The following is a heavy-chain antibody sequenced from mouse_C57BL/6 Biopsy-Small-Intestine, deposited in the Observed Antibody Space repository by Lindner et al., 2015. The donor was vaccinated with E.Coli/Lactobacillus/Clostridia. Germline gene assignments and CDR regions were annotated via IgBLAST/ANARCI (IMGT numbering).Heavy chain of an antibody. CDR3: TRGPEGGFFDY. V-gene: IGHV1-72*04. CDR2: IDPNSGGT. J-gene: IGHJ4*01. Sequence: SVKVSCKASGYTFAVIFMHWMRQAPGQGPEWVGWIDPNSGGTNYAQNFHGRVTLTRDTSISTAYMELSSLRSDDTAVYCCTRGPEGGFFDYWGQGTLVTVSS. CDR1: GYTFAVIF.